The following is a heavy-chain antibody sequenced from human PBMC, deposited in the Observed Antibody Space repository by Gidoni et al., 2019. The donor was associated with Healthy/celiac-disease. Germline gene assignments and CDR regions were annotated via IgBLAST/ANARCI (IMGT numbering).Heavy chain of an antibody. CDR1: GCTFRSYA. J-gene: IGHJ2*01. D-gene: IGHD4-17*01. CDR2: ISGSGGST. V-gene: IGHV3-23*01. CDR3: AKRLATVTTSRGGDWYFDL. Sequence: EVQLLESGGGLVQPVGSLRLSCAASGCTFRSYAMSWVRQAPGKGLEWVSAISGSGGSTYYADSVKGRFTISRDNSKYTLYLQMNSRRAEDTAVYYCAKRLATVTTSRGGDWYFDLWGRGTLVTVSS.